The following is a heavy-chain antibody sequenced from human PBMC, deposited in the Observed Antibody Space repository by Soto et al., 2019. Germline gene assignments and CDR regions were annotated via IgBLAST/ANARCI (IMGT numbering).Heavy chain of an antibody. D-gene: IGHD4-17*01. Sequence: PSETLSLTCAVSSGSISSSNWWSWVRQPPGKGLEWIGEIYHSGSTNYNPSLKSRVTISVDKSKNQFSLKLSSVTAADTAVYYCARAGFLDGDYYYYYMDVWGEGTTVTVSS. J-gene: IGHJ6*03. CDR1: SGSISSSNW. CDR2: IYHSGST. CDR3: ARAGFLDGDYYYYYMDV. V-gene: IGHV4-4*02.